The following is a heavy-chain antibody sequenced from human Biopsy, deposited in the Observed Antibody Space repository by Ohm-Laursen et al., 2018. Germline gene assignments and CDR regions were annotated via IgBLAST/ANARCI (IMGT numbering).Heavy chain of an antibody. CDR3: ARGGSGSGYYGMDA. Sequence: SVKVSCNVSGDTFSRSAFFWVRQAPGQGLVYLGKIIPIVGITNHAQTFQGRITLTADKSTFMVYMELSRLRSDDTAIYYCARGGSGSGYYGMDAWGQGATVSVSS. J-gene: IGHJ6*02. D-gene: IGHD3-10*01. CDR1: GDTFSRSA. V-gene: IGHV1-69*04. CDR2: IIPIVGIT.